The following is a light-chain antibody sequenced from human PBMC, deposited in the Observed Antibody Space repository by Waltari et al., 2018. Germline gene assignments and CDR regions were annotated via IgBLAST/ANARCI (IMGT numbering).Light chain of an antibody. J-gene: IGLJ2*01. CDR3: SSYISSSALEL. Sequence: QSALTQPASVSGSPGQSITISCTGTSSDVGGYNYVSWYQQHPGKAPKLIIYDVSNRPSGVSNRFSGSKSGNTASLTISGLQAEDEADYYCSSYISSSALELFGGGTSLTVL. CDR2: DVS. CDR1: SSDVGGYNY. V-gene: IGLV2-14*03.